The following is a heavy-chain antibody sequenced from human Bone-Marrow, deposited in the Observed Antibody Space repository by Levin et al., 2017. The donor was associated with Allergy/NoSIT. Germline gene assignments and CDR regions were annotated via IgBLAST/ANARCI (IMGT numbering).Heavy chain of an antibody. CDR2: INPKSGGT. V-gene: IGHV1-2*02. CDR1: GYSFTGYY. Sequence: ASVKVSCKASGYSFTGYYVNWVRQAPGQGLEWMGWINPKSGGTNYAQEFRGRVTMTRDTSISTAYMELRRLRYDDSAVYYCARGLVGDGWFDPWGQGTLVTVSA. CDR3: ARGLVGDGWFDP. J-gene: IGHJ5*02. D-gene: IGHD5-24*01.